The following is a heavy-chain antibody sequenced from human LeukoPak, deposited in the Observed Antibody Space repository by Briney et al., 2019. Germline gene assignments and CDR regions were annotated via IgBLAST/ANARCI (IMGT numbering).Heavy chain of an antibody. J-gene: IGHJ4*02. CDR1: GFTFNTYW. CDR2: INSDGRST. D-gene: IGHD1-26*01. Sequence: GGSLRLSCAASGFTFNTYWMHWVRQAPGKGLGWVSRINSDGRSTSYADSVKGRFTISRDNAKKTLYLQMNSLRVEETAVYYCARDQGGATRIDYWGQGTLVTVSS. V-gene: IGHV3-74*01. CDR3: ARDQGGATRIDY.